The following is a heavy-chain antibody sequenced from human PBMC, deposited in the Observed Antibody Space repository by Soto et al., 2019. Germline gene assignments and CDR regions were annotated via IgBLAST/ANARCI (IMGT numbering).Heavy chain of an antibody. Sequence: SVKVSCKASGGTFSSHAISWVRQAPGQGLEWMGGIIPIFGTANYAQKFQGRVTITADESTSTAYMELSSLRSEDTAVYYCARVDTAMGGIDPWGQGTLVTVSS. J-gene: IGHJ5*02. CDR3: ARVDTAMGGIDP. D-gene: IGHD5-18*01. CDR1: GGTFSSHA. CDR2: IIPIFGTA. V-gene: IGHV1-69*13.